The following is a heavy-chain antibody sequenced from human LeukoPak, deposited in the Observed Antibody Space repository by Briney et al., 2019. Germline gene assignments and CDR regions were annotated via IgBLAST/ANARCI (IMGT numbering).Heavy chain of an antibody. CDR2: INPNSGGT. CDR3: ARENCSGGSCYVLAFDI. D-gene: IGHD2-15*01. V-gene: IGHV1-2*02. CDR1: GYTFTSYG. J-gene: IGHJ3*02. Sequence: GASVKVSCKASGYTFTSYGISWVRQAPGQGLEWMGWINPNSGGTNYAQKFQGRVTMTRDTSISTAYMELSRLRSDDTAVYYCARENCSGGSCYVLAFDIWGQGTMVTVSS.